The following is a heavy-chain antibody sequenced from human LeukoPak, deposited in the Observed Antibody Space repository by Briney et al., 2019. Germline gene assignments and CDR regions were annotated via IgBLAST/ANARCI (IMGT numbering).Heavy chain of an antibody. J-gene: IGHJ4*02. Sequence: SETLSLTCTVSGGSISSYYWSWIRQPPGKGLEWIGYISYRGSTSYHPSLKSRLTISLDTSKNQFSLKLSSVTAADTAVYYYARPAAAGDYWGQGTLVTVSS. CDR1: GGSISSYY. V-gene: IGHV4-59*08. D-gene: IGHD6-13*01. CDR3: ARPAAAGDY. CDR2: ISYRGST.